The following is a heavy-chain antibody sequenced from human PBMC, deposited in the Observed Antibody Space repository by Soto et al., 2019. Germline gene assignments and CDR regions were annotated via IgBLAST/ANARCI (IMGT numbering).Heavy chain of an antibody. CDR3: ARDFSGQLVDYGMDV. CDR2: ISSSSSYI. Sequence: EVQLVESGGGLVKPGGSLRLSCAASGFTFSSYSMNWVRQAPGKGLEWVSSISSSSSYIYYADSVKGRFTISRDNAKNSLYLTMNSLRAEDTAVYYCARDFSGQLVDYGMDVWGQGTTVTVSS. J-gene: IGHJ6*02. CDR1: GFTFSSYS. V-gene: IGHV3-21*01. D-gene: IGHD6-13*01.